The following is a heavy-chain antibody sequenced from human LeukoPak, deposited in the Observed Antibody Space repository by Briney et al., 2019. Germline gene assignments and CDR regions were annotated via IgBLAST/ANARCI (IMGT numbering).Heavy chain of an antibody. CDR1: GYTFTGYY. V-gene: IGHV1-2*02. CDR3: ARGPYDILTGTRGAFDI. Sequence: ASVKVSCKASGYTFTGYYMHWVRQAPGQGLEWMGWINPNSGGTNYAQKFQGRVTMTRDTSISTAYMELSRLRSDDTAVYYCARGPYDILTGTRGAFDIWGQGTMVTVSS. J-gene: IGHJ3*02. CDR2: INPNSGGT. D-gene: IGHD3-9*01.